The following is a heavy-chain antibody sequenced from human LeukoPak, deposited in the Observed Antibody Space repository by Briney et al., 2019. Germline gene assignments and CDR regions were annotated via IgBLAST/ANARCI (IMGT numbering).Heavy chain of an antibody. V-gene: IGHV4-61*01. CDR3: ARDLSDGSGSYYNFDY. J-gene: IGHJ4*02. CDR2: IYNSGST. D-gene: IGHD3-10*01. Sequence: SETLSLTCTVSGGSVSSGSYYWSWIRQSPGKGLEWIGYIYNSGSTNYNPSLKSRVTISVDTSKNQFSLKLSSVTAADTAVYYCARDLSDGSGSYYNFDYWGQGTLVTVSS. CDR1: GGSVSSGSYY.